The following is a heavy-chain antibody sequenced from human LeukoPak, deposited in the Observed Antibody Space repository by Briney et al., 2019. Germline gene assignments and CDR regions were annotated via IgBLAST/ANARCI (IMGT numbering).Heavy chain of an antibody. J-gene: IGHJ4*02. CDR1: GFTFSSYA. V-gene: IGHV3-23*01. CDR3: AKASYTGSGPLDY. CDR2: ISGSGGST. Sequence: PGRSLRLSCAASGFTFSSYAMHWVRQAPGKGLEWVSAISGSGGSTYYADSVKGRFTISRDNSKNTLYLQMNSLRAEDTAVYYCAKASYTGSGPLDYWGQGTLVTVSS. D-gene: IGHD6-19*01.